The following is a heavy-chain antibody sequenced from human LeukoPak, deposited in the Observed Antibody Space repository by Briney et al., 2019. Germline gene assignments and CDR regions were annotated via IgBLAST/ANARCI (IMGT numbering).Heavy chain of an antibody. CDR1: GGSISSYY. D-gene: IGHD3-22*01. CDR3: AKGHTYYYDSSGLSYFDY. CDR2: IYYSGST. J-gene: IGHJ4*02. V-gene: IGHV4-59*12. Sequence: SETLSLTCTVSGGSISSYYWSWIRQPPGKGLEWIGYIYYSGSTNYNPSLKSRVTISVDTSKNQFSLKLSSVTAADTAVYYCAKGHTYYYDSSGLSYFDYWGQGTLVTVSS.